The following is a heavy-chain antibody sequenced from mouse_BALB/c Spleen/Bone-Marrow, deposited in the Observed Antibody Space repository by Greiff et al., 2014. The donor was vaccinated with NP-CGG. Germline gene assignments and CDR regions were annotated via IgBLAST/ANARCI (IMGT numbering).Heavy chain of an antibody. CDR1: GFDFSRYW. V-gene: IGHV4-1*02. Sequence: EVKLEESGGGLVQPGGSLKLSCAASGFDFSRYWMSWVRQAPGKGLEWIGEINPDSSTINYTPSLKDKFIISRVNAENTLYLQKSKVRSEDTALYYCTRLHYYGYSAYWGQGTLVTVST. CDR2: INPDSSTI. D-gene: IGHD1-2*01. CDR3: TRLHYYGYSAY. J-gene: IGHJ3*01.